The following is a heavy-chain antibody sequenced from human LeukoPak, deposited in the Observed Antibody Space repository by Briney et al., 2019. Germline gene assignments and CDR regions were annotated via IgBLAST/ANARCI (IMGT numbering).Heavy chain of an antibody. CDR1: GFTFSSYG. V-gene: IGHV3-30*02. J-gene: IGHJ4*02. CDR3: AKQPPWGLVGATPPN. D-gene: IGHD1-26*01. CDR2: IRYDGSNK. Sequence: GGSLRLSCAASGFTFSSYGMHWVRQAPGKGLEWVAFIRYDGSNKYYADSVKGRFTISRDNSKNTLYLQMNSLRAEDTAVYYCAKQPPWGLVGATPPNWGQGTLVTVSS.